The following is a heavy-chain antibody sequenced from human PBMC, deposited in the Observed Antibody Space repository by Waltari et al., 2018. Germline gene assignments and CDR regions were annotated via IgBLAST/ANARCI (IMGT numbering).Heavy chain of an antibody. CDR2: IYHDGTT. D-gene: IGHD2-2*03. CDR1: GYFINTGFF. V-gene: IGHV4-38-2*01. CDR3: ARQTLGYCTSAACRRLET. Sequence: QVQLQESGPGLVMPPETLSRTCDVSGYFINTGFFSGWIRPPPGKGLEWIGNIYHDGTTYYNPSLKHRLMISLDTSKNQFSLRLNFVDVADTAVYYCARQTLGYCTSAACRRLETWGQGILVTVSS. J-gene: IGHJ5*02.